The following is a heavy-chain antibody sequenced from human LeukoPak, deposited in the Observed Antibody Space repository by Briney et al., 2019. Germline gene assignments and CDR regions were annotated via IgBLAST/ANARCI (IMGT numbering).Heavy chain of an antibody. V-gene: IGHV1-18*01. CDR2: VSAYNGHT. J-gene: IGHJ4*02. Sequence: ASVKVSCKASGYTFTSYGITWVRQAPGQGLEWMGWVSAYNGHTNYAQKFQGRVTMTTDTSTSTAYMELWSLRSDDTAIYYCARGRQWLPTDYWGQGTLVTVSS. CDR3: ARGRQWLPTDY. D-gene: IGHD6-19*01. CDR1: GYTFTSYG.